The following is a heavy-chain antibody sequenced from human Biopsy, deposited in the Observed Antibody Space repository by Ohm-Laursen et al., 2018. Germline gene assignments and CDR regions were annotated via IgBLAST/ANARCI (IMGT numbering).Heavy chain of an antibody. Sequence: TLSLTCTVSGGSISSDYWSWIPQTPGKGLVWIGNIYYSGSTNYNPSLKRRVTISEEPSKNQCSLRLNSATVADTAVYYWARATNSTGWPYYYFYGMDVWGQGTTVTVSS. J-gene: IGHJ6*02. CDR2: IYYSGST. V-gene: IGHV4-59*01. CDR1: GGSISSDY. CDR3: ARATNSTGWPYYYFYGMDV. D-gene: IGHD2/OR15-2a*01.